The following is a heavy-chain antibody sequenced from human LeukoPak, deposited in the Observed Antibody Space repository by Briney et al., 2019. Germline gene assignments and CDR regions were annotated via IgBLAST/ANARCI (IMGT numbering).Heavy chain of an antibody. V-gene: IGHV4-61*02. Sequence: SQTLSLTCTVSGGSISSGSYYWSWIRQPAGKGLEWIGRIYTSGSTNYNPSLKSRVTISVDTSKNQFSLKLSSVTAADTVVYYCAGYYCSGGSCYFDYWGQGTLVTVSS. D-gene: IGHD2-15*01. CDR1: GGSISSGSYY. J-gene: IGHJ4*02. CDR3: AGYYCSGGSCYFDY. CDR2: IYTSGST.